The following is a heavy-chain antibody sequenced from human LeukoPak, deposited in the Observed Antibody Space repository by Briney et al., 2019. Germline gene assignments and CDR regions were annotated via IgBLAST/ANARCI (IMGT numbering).Heavy chain of an antibody. Sequence: ASAKVSCKASGYTFTNDDISWVRQATGQGLEWIGKMNSNSGNTGYAQKFQGRVTMTRSTSVSTVHMELNSLTSEDTAVYFCARSASGTGYTAWGQGTLVTV. J-gene: IGHJ4*02. CDR3: ARSASGTGYTA. CDR2: MNSNSGNT. CDR1: GYTFTNDD. V-gene: IGHV1-8*01. D-gene: IGHD3-9*01.